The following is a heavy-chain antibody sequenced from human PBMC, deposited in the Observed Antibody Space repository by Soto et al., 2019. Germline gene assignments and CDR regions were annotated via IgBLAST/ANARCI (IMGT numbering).Heavy chain of an antibody. D-gene: IGHD3-3*01. CDR3: ARIVTRITIFGVVIIGAFDI. V-gene: IGHV1-18*01. CDR2: ISAYNGNT. CDR1: GYTFTSYG. J-gene: IGHJ3*02. Sequence: ASVKVSCKASGYTFTSYGISWVRQAPGQGLEWMGWISAYNGNTNYAQKLQGRATMTTDTSTSTAYMELRSLRSDDTAVYYCARIVTRITIFGVVIIGAFDIWGQGTMVTVSS.